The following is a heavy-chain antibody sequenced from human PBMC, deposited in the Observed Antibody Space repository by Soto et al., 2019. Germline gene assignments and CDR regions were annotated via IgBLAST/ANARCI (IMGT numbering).Heavy chain of an antibody. CDR3: ARVNYGSGSYYSWYFDY. Sequence: SETLSLTCAVSGYSISSGYYWGWIRQPPGKGLEWIGSIYHSGSTYHNPSLKSRVTISVDTSKNQFSLKLSSVTAADTAVYYCARVNYGSGSYYSWYFDYWGQGTQVTVSS. CDR2: IYHSGST. CDR1: GYSISSGYY. D-gene: IGHD3-10*01. V-gene: IGHV4-38-2*01. J-gene: IGHJ4*02.